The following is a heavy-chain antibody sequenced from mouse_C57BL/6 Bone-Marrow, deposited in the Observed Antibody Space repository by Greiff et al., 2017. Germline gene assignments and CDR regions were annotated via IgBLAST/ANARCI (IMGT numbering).Heavy chain of an antibody. V-gene: IGHV14-4*01. Sequence: EVQLQESGAELVRPGASVKLSCTASGFNIKDDYMHWVKQRPEQGLEWIGWIDPENGDTEYASKFQGKATITADTSSNTAYLQLSSLTSEDTAVYYCTTTTTVMDYWGQGTSVTVSS. CDR3: TTTTTVMDY. D-gene: IGHD1-1*01. J-gene: IGHJ4*01. CDR2: IDPENGDT. CDR1: GFNIKDDY.